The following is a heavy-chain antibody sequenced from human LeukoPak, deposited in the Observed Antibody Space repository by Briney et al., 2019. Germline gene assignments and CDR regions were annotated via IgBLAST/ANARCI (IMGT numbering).Heavy chain of an antibody. V-gene: IGHV4-59*01. CDR3: AREKVDIVATTRRAFDI. D-gene: IGHD5-12*01. CDR1: GGSISSYY. Sequence: KSSETLSLTCTVSGGSISSYYWSWIRQPPGKGLEWIGYIYYSGSTNYDPSLKSRVTISVDTSKNQFSLKLSSVTAADTAVYYCAREKVDIVATTRRAFDIWGQGTMVTVSS. J-gene: IGHJ3*02. CDR2: IYYSGST.